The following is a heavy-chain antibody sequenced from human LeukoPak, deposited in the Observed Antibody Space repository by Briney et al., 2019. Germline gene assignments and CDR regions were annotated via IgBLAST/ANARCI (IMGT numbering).Heavy chain of an antibody. CDR3: ARDGDSSGFPD. Sequence: SETLSLTCAVYGGSFSGYYWSWIRQPPGKGLEWIGEINDSGSTKYNPSLKSRVTISIDTSKNQFSLKVTSVTAADTAVYYCARDGDSSGFPDWGQGTLVTVSS. D-gene: IGHD6-19*01. CDR2: INDSGST. V-gene: IGHV4-34*01. J-gene: IGHJ4*02. CDR1: GGSFSGYY.